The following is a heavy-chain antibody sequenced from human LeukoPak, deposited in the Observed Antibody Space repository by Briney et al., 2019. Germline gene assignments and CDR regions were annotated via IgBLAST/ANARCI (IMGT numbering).Heavy chain of an antibody. CDR3: ARAELLSLDH. D-gene: IGHD2-21*02. Sequence: PGGSLRLSCAASGFTFSSYEMNWVRQAPGKGLEWVSYISSSGSTIYYADSVKGRFTISRDNAKNSLYLQMNSLRAEDTAMYYCARAELLSLDHWGQGTLVTVSS. V-gene: IGHV3-48*03. J-gene: IGHJ4*02. CDR1: GFTFSSYE. CDR2: ISSSGSTI.